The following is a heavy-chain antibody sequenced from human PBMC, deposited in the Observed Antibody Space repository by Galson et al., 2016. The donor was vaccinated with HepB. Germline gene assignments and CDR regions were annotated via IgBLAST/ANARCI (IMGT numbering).Heavy chain of an antibody. V-gene: IGHV5-51*01. CDR3: ARHRSGIAAD. J-gene: IGHJ4*02. CDR1: GYSFSSYW. Sequence: QSGAEVKKPGESLKISCKGSGYSFSSYWIGWVRQMPGKGLEWMGIIFPRDSDIRYIPSFEGQVSISADKSINTAYLHWSSLKASDTAMYFCARHRSGIAADWGQGTLVTVSS. D-gene: IGHD6-13*01. CDR2: IFPRDSDI.